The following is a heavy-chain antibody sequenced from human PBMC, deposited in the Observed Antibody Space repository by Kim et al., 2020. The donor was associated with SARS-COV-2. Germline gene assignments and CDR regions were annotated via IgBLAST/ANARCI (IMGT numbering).Heavy chain of an antibody. V-gene: IGHV4-39*01. D-gene: IGHD6-6*01. J-gene: IGHJ3*01. CDR2: IYYSGST. CDR3: ARQAAWEYSSVSDSGSFDV. CDR1: GGSISSSSYY. Sequence: SETLSLTCTVSGGSISSSSYYWGWIRQPPGKGLEWIGSIYYSGSTYYNPSLKSRVTISVDTSKNQFSLKLRSVTAADTAVYYCARQAAWEYSSVSDSGSFDVWGKGTMVTVSS.